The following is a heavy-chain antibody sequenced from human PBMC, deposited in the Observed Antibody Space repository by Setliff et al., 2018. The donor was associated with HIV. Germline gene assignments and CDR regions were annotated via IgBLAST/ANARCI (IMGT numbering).Heavy chain of an antibody. CDR1: AGSIRSSTYY. CDR2: IYYSGST. D-gene: IGHD6-13*01. V-gene: IGHV4-39*07. Sequence: SETLSLTCTVSAGSIRSSTYYWAWIRQPPGKGLEWIGTIYYSGSTYYNPSLKSRVTISLDTSKNQFSLRLTSVTAADTAVYYCAREGGTGRSSWYGAYWYDPWGQGTLVTVSS. J-gene: IGHJ5*02. CDR3: AREGGTGRSSWYGAYWYDP.